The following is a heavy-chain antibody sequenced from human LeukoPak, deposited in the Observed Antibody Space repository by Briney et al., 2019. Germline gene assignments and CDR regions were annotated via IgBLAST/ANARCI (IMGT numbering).Heavy chain of an antibody. Sequence: ASVKVSCKASGYTFTGYYMHWVRQAPGQGLEWMGWINPNSGGTNYAQKLQGRVTMTRDTSISTAYMELSRLRSDDTAVYYCARVFRQWLVRNAFDIWGQGTMVTVSS. D-gene: IGHD6-19*01. CDR1: GYTFTGYY. J-gene: IGHJ3*02. CDR3: ARVFRQWLVRNAFDI. V-gene: IGHV1-2*02. CDR2: INPNSGGT.